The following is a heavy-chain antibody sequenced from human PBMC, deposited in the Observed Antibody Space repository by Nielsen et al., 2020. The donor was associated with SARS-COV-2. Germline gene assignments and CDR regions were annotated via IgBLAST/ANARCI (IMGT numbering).Heavy chain of an antibody. CDR3: ARGLLLWFGELLSGMDV. Sequence: ESLKISCEASGFAFSNYTLTWVRQPPGKGLEWIGEINHSGSTNYNPSLKSRVTISVDTSKNQFSLKLSSVTAADTAVYYCARGLLLWFGELLSGMDVWGQGTTVTVSS. CDR2: INHSGST. D-gene: IGHD3-10*01. CDR1: GFAFSNYT. V-gene: IGHV4-34*01. J-gene: IGHJ6*02.